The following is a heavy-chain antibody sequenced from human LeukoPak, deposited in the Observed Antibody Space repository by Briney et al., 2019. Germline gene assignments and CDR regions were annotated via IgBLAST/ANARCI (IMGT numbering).Heavy chain of an antibody. CDR2: ISWNSGSI. CDR3: AKDMWEGIAVAAIDY. Sequence: PGRSLRLSCAASGFTFDDYAMHWVRQAPGKGLEWVSGISWNSGSIGYADSVKGRFTISRDNAKNSLYLQMNSLRAEDTALYYCAKDMWEGIAVAAIDYWGQGTLVTVSS. D-gene: IGHD6-19*01. V-gene: IGHV3-9*01. J-gene: IGHJ4*02. CDR1: GFTFDDYA.